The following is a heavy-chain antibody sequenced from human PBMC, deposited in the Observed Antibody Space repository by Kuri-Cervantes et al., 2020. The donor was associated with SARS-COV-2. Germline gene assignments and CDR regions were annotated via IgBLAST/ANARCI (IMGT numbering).Heavy chain of an antibody. CDR2: INWNGGST. CDR3: ARLGTYYYDSSGYYNGAFDI. Sequence: GESLKISCAASGFTFSSYSMNWVRQAPGKGLEWVSGINWNGGSTGYADSVKGRFTISRDNAKNTLYLQMNSLRAEDTAVYYCARLGTYYYDSSGYYNGAFDIWGQGTMVTVSS. D-gene: IGHD3-22*01. V-gene: IGHV3-20*04. J-gene: IGHJ3*02. CDR1: GFTFSSYS.